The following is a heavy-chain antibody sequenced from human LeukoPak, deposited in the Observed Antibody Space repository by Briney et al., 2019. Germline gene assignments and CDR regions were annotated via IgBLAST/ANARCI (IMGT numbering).Heavy chain of an antibody. D-gene: IGHD3-10*01. CDR2: ISGSGGST. Sequence: GGSLRLSCAASGFTFSSYAMSWVRQAPGKGLEWVSAISGSGGSTYYADSVKGRFTISRDNSKNTLYLQMNSLRAEDTAVYYCAKGHPMVRGVLSYFDYWGQGTLVTVSS. V-gene: IGHV3-23*01. CDR1: GFTFSSYA. J-gene: IGHJ4*02. CDR3: AKGHPMVRGVLSYFDY.